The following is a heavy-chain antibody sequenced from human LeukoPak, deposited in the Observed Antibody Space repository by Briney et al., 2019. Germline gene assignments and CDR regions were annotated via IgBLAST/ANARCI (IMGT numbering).Heavy chain of an antibody. CDR3: AREDIVVVVAATPSPFDP. D-gene: IGHD2-15*01. J-gene: IGHJ5*02. V-gene: IGHV1-46*01. CDR2: INPSGGST. CDR1: GYTFTSYY. Sequence: ASVKVSCKASGYTFTSYYMHWVRQAPGQGLEWMGIINPSGGSTSYAQKFQGGVTMTRDTSTSTVYMELSSLRSEDTAVYYCAREDIVVVVAATPSPFDPWGQGTLVTVSS.